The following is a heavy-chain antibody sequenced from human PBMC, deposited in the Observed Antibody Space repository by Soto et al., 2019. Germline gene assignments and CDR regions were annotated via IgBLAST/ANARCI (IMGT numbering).Heavy chain of an antibody. Sequence: PSETLSLTCTVSGGSISSGDYYWSWIRQPPGKGLEWIGYIYYSGSTYYNPSLKSRVTISVDTSKNQFSLKLSSVTAADTAVYYCARVAVVVPAASTYYYGMAVWGQGTTVTVSS. CDR3: ARVAVVVPAASTYYYGMAV. V-gene: IGHV4-30-4*01. J-gene: IGHJ6*02. CDR2: IYYSGST. D-gene: IGHD2-2*01. CDR1: GGSISSGDYY.